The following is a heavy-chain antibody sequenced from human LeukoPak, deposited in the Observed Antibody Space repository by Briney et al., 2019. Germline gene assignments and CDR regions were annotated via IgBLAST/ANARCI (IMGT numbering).Heavy chain of an antibody. Sequence: GGSLGLSCAASEFSLSSYSMDWFRQTPGKGLECISYISSSGRTVYYADSVEGRFTVSRGNAKNALYLEMNDLRAEDSAVYYCARDINYCTPTLCHRNWFDPWGQGTLVTVSS. CDR1: EFSLSSYS. CDR3: ARDINYCTPTLCHRNWFDP. D-gene: IGHD2-8*01. J-gene: IGHJ5*02. V-gene: IGHV3-48*01. CDR2: ISSSGRTV.